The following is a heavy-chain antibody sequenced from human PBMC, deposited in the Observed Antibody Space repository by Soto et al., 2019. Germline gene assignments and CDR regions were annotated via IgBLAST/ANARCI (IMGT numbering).Heavy chain of an antibody. CDR3: ARDGTLFGGFPFDY. V-gene: IGHV4-31*03. CDR1: GGCISSGGYY. D-gene: IGHD2-15*01. J-gene: IGHJ4*02. CDR2: IYYSGST. Sequence: QVQLQESGPGLVKPSQTLSLTCTVSGGCISSGGYYWIWIRQHPGKGLEWIGYIYYSGSTYYNPSLKSRVSISVDTSKNQFSLKLISVTAADTAVYYWARDGTLFGGFPFDYWGQGTLVTVSS.